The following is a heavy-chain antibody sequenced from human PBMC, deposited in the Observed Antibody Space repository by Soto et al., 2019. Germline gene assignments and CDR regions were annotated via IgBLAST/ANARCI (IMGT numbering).Heavy chain of an antibody. D-gene: IGHD2-15*01. J-gene: IGHJ4*02. CDR1: GFTFSSYA. V-gene: IGHV3-23*01. CDR3: AKGGDSGTRLLLDY. CDR2: ISASGGGT. Sequence: EVQLLESGGGLVQPGGSLRLSCAASGFTFSSYAMSWVRQAPGKGLEWVSAISASGGGTYYADSVKGRFTISRDNSKTLFLQMNSLRVEDSATYYCAKGGDSGTRLLLDYWGQGTLVSVS.